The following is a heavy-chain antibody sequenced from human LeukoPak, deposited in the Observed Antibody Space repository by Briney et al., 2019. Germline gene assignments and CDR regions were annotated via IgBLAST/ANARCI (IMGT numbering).Heavy chain of an antibody. V-gene: IGHV3-74*01. Sequence: GGSLRLSCAASGFTLSSHWMHWVRQAPGKGLVWVSRINNDGSSTRYADSVKGRFTIYRDNAKNTLYLQTDSLRAEDTAVYYCARGSLIAGRLMDVWGQGTTVTVSS. CDR2: INNDGSST. J-gene: IGHJ6*02. CDR3: ARGSLIAGRLMDV. CDR1: GFTLSSHW. D-gene: IGHD6-6*01.